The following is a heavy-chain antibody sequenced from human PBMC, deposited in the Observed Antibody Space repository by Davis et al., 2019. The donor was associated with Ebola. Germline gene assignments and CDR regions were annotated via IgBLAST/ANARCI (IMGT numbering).Heavy chain of an antibody. Sequence: ASVKVSCKASGNTFTSYDINWVRQAPGQGLEWMGWMNPNSGNTGYAQKFQGRVTMTRNTSISTAYMELTNLTSDDTAVYYCARSWGHYDVLSGHYRSWNFDYWGQGTLVTVSS. CDR1: GNTFTSYD. J-gene: IGHJ4*02. CDR3: ARSWGHYDVLSGHYRSWNFDY. V-gene: IGHV1-8*01. CDR2: MNPNSGNT. D-gene: IGHD3-3*01.